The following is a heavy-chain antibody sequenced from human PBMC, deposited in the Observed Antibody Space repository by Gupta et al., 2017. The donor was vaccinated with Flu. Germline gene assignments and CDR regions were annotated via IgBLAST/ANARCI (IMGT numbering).Heavy chain of an antibody. CDR3: AKDPINYDYDNWLDP. V-gene: IGHV3-23*01. Sequence: EVQLLESGGGLVQPGGSMRLSCAVSGFTFSNYAMSWVRQAPGKGLEWVSAISGGGDDTYYADSVKGRFTTSRDNSKNTLYLHMNSLRAEDTAVYYCAKDPINYDYDNWLDPWGQGTLVTVSS. CDR2: ISGGGDDT. D-gene: IGHD4-17*01. J-gene: IGHJ5*02. CDR1: GFTFSNYA.